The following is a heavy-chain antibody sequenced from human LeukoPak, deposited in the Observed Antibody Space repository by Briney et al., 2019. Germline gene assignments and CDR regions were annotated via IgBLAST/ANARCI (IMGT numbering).Heavy chain of an antibody. J-gene: IGHJ5*02. CDR1: WDSVSSNSAA. Sequence: SHTLPLTYAISWDSVSSNSAAWNWIRQSPSRGLEWLGRPYYRSKWYNDYAVSVKSRITINPDTSKTQFSLQLNSVTPEDTAVYYCARGSSAGRGGWFDPWGQGTLVTVSS. CDR3: ARGSSAGRGGWFDP. D-gene: IGHD6-6*01. V-gene: IGHV6-1*01. CDR2: PYYRSKWYN.